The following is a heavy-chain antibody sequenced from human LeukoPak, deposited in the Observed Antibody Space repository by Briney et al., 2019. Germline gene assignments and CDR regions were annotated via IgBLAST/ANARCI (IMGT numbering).Heavy chain of an antibody. V-gene: IGHV3-7*01. CDR1: GFTFSSYW. J-gene: IGHJ4*02. CDR3: ARDKAPANWATSSFDY. D-gene: IGHD7-27*01. Sequence: GGSLRLSCAAPGFTFSSYWMSWVRQAPGKGLEWVANIKQDGSEKYYVDSVKGRFTISRDNAKNSLYLQMNSLRAEDTAVYYCARDKAPANWATSSFDYWGQGTLVTVSS. CDR2: IKQDGSEK.